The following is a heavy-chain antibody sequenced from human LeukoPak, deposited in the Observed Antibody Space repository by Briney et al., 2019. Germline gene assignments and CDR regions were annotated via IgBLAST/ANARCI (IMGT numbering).Heavy chain of an antibody. CDR3: ARGGRSSHNYMDY. J-gene: IGHJ4*02. CDR2: INPNNGDT. V-gene: IGHV1-2*02. D-gene: IGHD5-24*01. CDR1: GYTFTDYY. Sequence: GASVKVSCKASGYTFTDYYIHWVRQAPGQGLEWMGWINPNNGDTNCAQRFQGGVTMTRDTSISTAYIDLSSLRSDDTAVYYCARGGRSSHNYMDYWGQGTLVTVSS.